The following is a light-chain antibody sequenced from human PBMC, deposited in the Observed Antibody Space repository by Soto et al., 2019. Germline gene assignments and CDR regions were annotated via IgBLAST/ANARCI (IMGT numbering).Light chain of an antibody. J-gene: IGLJ1*01. V-gene: IGLV2-14*01. CDR1: SSDVGGYNF. CDR3: SSYTSGTPYV. CDR2: DVN. Sequence: QSALTQPASVSGSPGQSITISCTGTSSDVGGYNFVSWYQQHPGKAPKLMIYDVNNRPSGISSRFPGSKSGNTASLTISGLQAEDEADYYCSSYTSGTPYVFGTGTKLTVL.